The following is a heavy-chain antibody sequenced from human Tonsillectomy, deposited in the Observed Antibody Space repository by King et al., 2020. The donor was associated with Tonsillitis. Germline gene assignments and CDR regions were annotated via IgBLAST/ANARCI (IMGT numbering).Heavy chain of an antibody. J-gene: IGHJ4*02. V-gene: IGHV3-30*02. CDR2: IRYDGSNK. CDR3: ARGPEGGIAVAGNPELDY. D-gene: IGHD6-19*01. CDR1: GFTFSSYG. Sequence: VQLVESGGGVVQPGGSLRLSCAASGFTFSSYGMHWVRQAPGKGLEWVVFIRYDGSNKYYADSVKGRFTISRDNSKNTLYLQMNSLRAEDTAVYYCARGPEGGIAVAGNPELDYWGQGTLVTVSS.